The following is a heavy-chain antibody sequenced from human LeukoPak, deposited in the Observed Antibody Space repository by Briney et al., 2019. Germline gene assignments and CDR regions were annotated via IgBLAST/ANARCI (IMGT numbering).Heavy chain of an antibody. D-gene: IGHD3-3*02. J-gene: IGHJ4*02. CDR2: ISGSGGST. CDR3: AKAFSGGKWTPDY. Sequence: GGSLRLSCAASGFTFSSYAMSWVRQAPGKGLEWVSAISGSGGSTYYAGSVKGRFTISRDNSKNTLYLQMNSLRAEDTAVYYCAKAFSGGKWTPDYWGQGTLVTVSS. CDR1: GFTFSSYA. V-gene: IGHV3-23*01.